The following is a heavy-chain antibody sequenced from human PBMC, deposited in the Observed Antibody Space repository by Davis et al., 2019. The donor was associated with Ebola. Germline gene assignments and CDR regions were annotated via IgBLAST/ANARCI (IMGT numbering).Heavy chain of an antibody. D-gene: IGHD2-15*01. J-gene: IGHJ5*02. CDR3: ARDQWGGGSCCNWFDP. V-gene: IGHV1-8*01. Sequence: ASVKVSCKASGYTFTSYDINWVRQATGQGLEWMGWMNPNSGNTGYAQKFQGRVTMTRNTSISTAYMELSSLRSEDTAVYYCARDQWGGGSCCNWFDPWGQGTLVTVSS. CDR2: MNPNSGNT. CDR1: GYTFTSYD.